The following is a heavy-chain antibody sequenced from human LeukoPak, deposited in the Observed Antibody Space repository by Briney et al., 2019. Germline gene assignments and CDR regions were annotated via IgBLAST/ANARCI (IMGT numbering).Heavy chain of an antibody. V-gene: IGHV1-69*05. CDR3: ARDATSEWELLN. J-gene: IGHJ4*02. Sequence: SVKVSCKASGGTFSSYAISWVRQAPGQGLEWMGRIIPIFGTANYAQKFQGRVTITTDESTSTAYMELSSLRSEDTAVYYCARDATSEWELLNWGQGTLVTVSS. D-gene: IGHD1-26*01. CDR2: IIPIFGTA. CDR1: GGTFSSYA.